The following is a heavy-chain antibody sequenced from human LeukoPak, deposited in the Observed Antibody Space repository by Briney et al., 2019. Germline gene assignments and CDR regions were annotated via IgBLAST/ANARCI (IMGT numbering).Heavy chain of an antibody. CDR3: ARDPGAWRYFDY. D-gene: IGHD3-16*02. V-gene: IGHV3-23*01. CDR2: ISSSGRST. Sequence: GGSLRLSCAASGFPFSSYAMSCVRQAPGKGLEWGSSISSSGRSTYYEDSVKGRFAISRDNSKNTLFLQVNSLRAEDTAVYYCARDPGAWRYFDYWGQGTLVTVSS. J-gene: IGHJ4*02. CDR1: GFPFSSYA.